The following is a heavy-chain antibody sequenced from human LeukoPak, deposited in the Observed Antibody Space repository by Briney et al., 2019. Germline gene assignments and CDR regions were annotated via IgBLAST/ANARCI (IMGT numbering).Heavy chain of an antibody. CDR3: ARHPDCTRTSCYVDYYGMDV. CDR1: EYRFTSYW. CDR2: INPGDSDT. D-gene: IGHD2-2*01. J-gene: IGHJ6*02. V-gene: IGHV5-51*01. Sequence: GEYLKISCKGSEYRFTSYWIGWVRQMPGKGLEWMGIINPGDSDTRYSPSFQGQVTISADKTISTAYLQWSSLKASDTAMYYCARHPDCTRTSCYVDYYGMDVWGQGTTVTVSS.